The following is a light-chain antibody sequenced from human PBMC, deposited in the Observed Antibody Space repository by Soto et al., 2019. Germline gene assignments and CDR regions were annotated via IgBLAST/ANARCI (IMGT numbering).Light chain of an antibody. Sequence: QSVLTQPPSVSAAPGQKVTISCSGSSSNIGNNYVSWYQQFPGTAPKLLIYDNNKRPSGIPDRLSGSKSGTSATLDITGLQTGDEADYYCEAWDSSLSAVVFGGGTKLTVL. CDR3: EAWDSSLSAVV. CDR1: SSNIGNNY. V-gene: IGLV1-51*01. J-gene: IGLJ2*01. CDR2: DNN.